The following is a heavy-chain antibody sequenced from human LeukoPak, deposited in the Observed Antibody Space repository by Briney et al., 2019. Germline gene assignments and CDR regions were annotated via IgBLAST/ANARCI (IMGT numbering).Heavy chain of an antibody. V-gene: IGHV1-2*02. J-gene: IGHJ4*02. D-gene: IGHD3-16*01. CDR1: GYTFTGYY. CDR2: INPNSGGT. CDR3: ARGAYRFRGTIWGY. Sequence: VASVKVSCKASGYTFTGYYMHWVRQAPGRGLEWMGWINPNSGGTNYAQKFQGRVTMTRDTSISTAYMELSRLRSDDTAVYYCARGAYRFRGTIWGYWGQGTLVTVSS.